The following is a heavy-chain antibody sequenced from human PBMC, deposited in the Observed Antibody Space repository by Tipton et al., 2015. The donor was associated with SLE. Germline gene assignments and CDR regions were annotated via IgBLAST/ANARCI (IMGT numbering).Heavy chain of an antibody. CDR3: ARQQSSSWYWWFDP. J-gene: IGHJ5*02. CDR2: IYPGDSDT. V-gene: IGHV5-51*01. D-gene: IGHD6-13*01. Sequence: SGPEVQKPGESLKISCKGSGYSFTSYRIGWVRQMPGKGLGWMGIIYPGDSDTRYSPSFQGQVTISADKSISTAYLQWSSLKASDTAMYYCARQQSSSWYWWFDPWGQGTLVTVSS. CDR1: GYSFTSYR.